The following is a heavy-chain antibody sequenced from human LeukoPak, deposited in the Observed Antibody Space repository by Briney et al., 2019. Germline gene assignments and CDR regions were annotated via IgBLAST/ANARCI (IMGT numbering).Heavy chain of an antibody. CDR3: AREKRITIFGVVIQNWFDP. CDR2: IYYSGST. CDR1: GGSISSGDYY. V-gene: IGHV4-30-4*01. Sequence: SQTLSLTCTVSGGSISSGDYYWSWLRQPPGKGLEWIGYIYYSGSTYYNPSLKSRVTISVDTSKNQFSLKLSSVTAADTAVYYCAREKRITIFGVVIQNWFDPWGQGTLVTVSS. J-gene: IGHJ5*02. D-gene: IGHD3-3*01.